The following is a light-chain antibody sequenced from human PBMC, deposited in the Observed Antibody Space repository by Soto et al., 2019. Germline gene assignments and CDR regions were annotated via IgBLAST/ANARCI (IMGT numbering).Light chain of an antibody. CDR1: SSDIGGYNF. Sequence: QAVVTQPASVSGSPGQSITISCTGTSSDIGGYNFVSWYQQHPGKAPKLIIYDVANRPSGVSNRFSGSKSGNTASLTISGLQAEDEADYYCSSYTSISTLGVFGGGTQLTVL. J-gene: IGLJ7*01. CDR2: DVA. CDR3: SSYTSISTLGV. V-gene: IGLV2-14*03.